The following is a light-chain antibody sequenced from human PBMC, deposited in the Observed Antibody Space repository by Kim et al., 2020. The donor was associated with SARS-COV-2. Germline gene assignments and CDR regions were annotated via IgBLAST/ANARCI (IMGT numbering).Light chain of an antibody. CDR1: QDISNY. J-gene: IGKJ3*01. CDR2: AAS. CDR3: QHYNRGPVFT. V-gene: IGKV1-27*01. Sequence: SIGDRVTITCRASQDISNYLAWYQQKPGKAPKLLIYAASTLQSGVPSRFSGSGSGTDFTLTISSLQPEDVATFYCQHYNRGPVFTFGPGTKMDIK.